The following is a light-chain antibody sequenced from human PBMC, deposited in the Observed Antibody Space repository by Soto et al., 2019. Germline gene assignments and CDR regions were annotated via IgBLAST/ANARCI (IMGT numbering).Light chain of an antibody. J-gene: IGKJ1*01. CDR3: LQDYNYPWT. Sequence: AIRMTQSPSSFSASTGDRVTITCRASQGISSYLAWYQQKPGKAPKLLIYAASTLQSGVPSRFSGSGSGTDFALTISSLQPEDFATYYCLQDYNYPWTFGQGTKVEIK. V-gene: IGKV1-8*01. CDR1: QGISSY. CDR2: AAS.